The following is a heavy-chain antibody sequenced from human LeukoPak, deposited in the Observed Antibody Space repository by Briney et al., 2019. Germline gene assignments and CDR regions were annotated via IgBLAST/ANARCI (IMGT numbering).Heavy chain of an antibody. CDR3: ALYCSGGSCYAG. Sequence: TSETLSLTCTVSGDSITSYYWSWIRQPPGKGLEWIGYIYYSGSTNYNPSLKSRVTISVDTSRNQFSLKLSSVTAADTAVYYCALYCSGGSCYAGWGQGTLVTVSS. CDR2: IYYSGST. J-gene: IGHJ4*02. CDR1: GDSITSYY. D-gene: IGHD2-15*01. V-gene: IGHV4-59*08.